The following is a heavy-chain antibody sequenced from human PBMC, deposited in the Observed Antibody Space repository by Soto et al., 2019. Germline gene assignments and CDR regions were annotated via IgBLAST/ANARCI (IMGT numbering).Heavy chain of an antibody. D-gene: IGHD3-9*01. CDR2: INHSGST. Sequence: SLTCAVYGGSFSGYYWSWIRQPPGKGLEWIGEINHSGSTNYNPSLKSRVTISVDTSKNQFSLKLSSVTAADTAVYYCARGGGGSGVNYDILTGYPYYFDYWGQGTLVTVSS. V-gene: IGHV4-34*01. CDR1: GGSFSGYY. J-gene: IGHJ4*02. CDR3: ARGGGGSGVNYDILTGYPYYFDY.